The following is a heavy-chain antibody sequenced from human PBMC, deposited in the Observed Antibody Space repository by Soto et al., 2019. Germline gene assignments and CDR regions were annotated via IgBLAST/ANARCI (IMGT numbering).Heavy chain of an antibody. CDR3: ARVLRGKRYCSSTSCYRYYYYYYMDV. J-gene: IGHJ6*03. V-gene: IGHV4-34*01. Sequence: SETLSLTCAVYGGSFSGYYWSLIRQPPGKGLEWIGEINHSGSTNYNPSLKRRVTISVDTSKNQFSLKLSSVTAADTAVYYCARVLRGKRYCSSTSCYRYYYYYYMDVWGKGTTVTVSS. CDR2: INHSGST. D-gene: IGHD2-2*01. CDR1: GGSFSGYY.